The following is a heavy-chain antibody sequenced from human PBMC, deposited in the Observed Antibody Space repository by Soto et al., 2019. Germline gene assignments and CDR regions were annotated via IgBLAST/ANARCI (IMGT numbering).Heavy chain of an antibody. CDR1: GYTFTKFH. Sequence: ASVKVSCKASGYTFTKFHIHWVRQAPGQRLEWIGMIDPSGGVTSYAQRFQDRITITRDTSTSSVYMELSSLTSEDTAVYYCAADPNYDYVWGQGTLVTVSS. CDR3: AADPNYDYV. D-gene: IGHD3-16*01. V-gene: IGHV1-46*01. CDR2: IDPSGGVT. J-gene: IGHJ4*02.